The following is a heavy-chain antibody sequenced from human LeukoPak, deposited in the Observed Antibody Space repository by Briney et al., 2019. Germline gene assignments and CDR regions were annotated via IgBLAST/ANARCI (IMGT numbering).Heavy chain of an antibody. CDR1: GISFTNFY. CDR2: IKADGSEK. D-gene: IGHD4/OR15-4a*01. Sequence: GGSLRLSCAASGISFTNFYMTWLRRAPGKGLEWVANIKADGSEKSYVDSVKGRFTISRDNAKNAVYLQMNSLRAEDTALYYCARRWANHDFWGQGALVTVSS. CDR3: ARRWANHDF. J-gene: IGHJ4*02. V-gene: IGHV3-7*01.